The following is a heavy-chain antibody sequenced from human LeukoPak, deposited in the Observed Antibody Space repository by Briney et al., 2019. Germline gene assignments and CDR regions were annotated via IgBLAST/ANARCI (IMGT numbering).Heavy chain of an antibody. D-gene: IGHD3-9*01. Sequence: GGSLRLSCAASGFAFSSYWMSWVRQAPGKGLEWVANIKQDGSEKYYVDSVKGRFTISRDNAKNSLYLQMNGLRAEDTAVYYCARAGRYFDWFPYYFDYWGQGTLVTVSS. CDR1: GFAFSSYW. CDR3: ARAGRYFDWFPYYFDY. J-gene: IGHJ4*02. V-gene: IGHV3-7*01. CDR2: IKQDGSEK.